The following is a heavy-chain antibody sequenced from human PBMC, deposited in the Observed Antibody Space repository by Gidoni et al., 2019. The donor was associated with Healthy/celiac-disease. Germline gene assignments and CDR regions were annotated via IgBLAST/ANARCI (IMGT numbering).Heavy chain of an antibody. CDR3: ATPHYYGSGSSLGFDY. D-gene: IGHD3-10*01. CDR1: GYTLTELS. Sequence: NTGASVKVSCKVSGYTLTELSMHWVRQAPGKGLEWMGGFDPEDGETIYAQKFQGRVTMTEDTSTDTAYMELSSLGSEDTAVYYCATPHYYGSGSSLGFDYWGQGTLVTVSS. V-gene: IGHV1-24*01. J-gene: IGHJ4*02. CDR2: FDPEDGET.